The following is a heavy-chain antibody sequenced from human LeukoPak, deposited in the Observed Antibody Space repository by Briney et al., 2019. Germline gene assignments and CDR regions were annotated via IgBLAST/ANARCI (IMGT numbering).Heavy chain of an antibody. CDR1: GFTFSSYG. J-gene: IGHJ6*03. CDR2: IRYDGSNK. CDR3: ARDRTGQQLISRKEYYYMDV. D-gene: IGHD4-11*01. Sequence: GGSLRPSCAASGFTFSSYGMHWVRQAPGKGLEWVAFIRYDGSNKYYADSVKGRFTISRDNSKNTLYLHVNSLRPEDTAVYYCARDRTGQQLISRKEYYYMDVWGKGTTVTISS. V-gene: IGHV3-30*02.